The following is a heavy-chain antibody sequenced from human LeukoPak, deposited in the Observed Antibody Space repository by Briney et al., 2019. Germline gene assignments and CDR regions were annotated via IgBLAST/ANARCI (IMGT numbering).Heavy chain of an antibody. CDR3: ARDLQYYDFWSGYSPDYYMDV. Sequence: ASVKVSCKASGYTFTSYGISWVRQAPGQGLEWMGWISAYNGNTNYAQKLQGRVTMTTDTSTSTAYTELRSLRSDDTAVYYCARDLQYYDFWSGYSPDYYMDVWGKGTTVTVSS. J-gene: IGHJ6*03. D-gene: IGHD3-3*01. CDR2: ISAYNGNT. V-gene: IGHV1-18*01. CDR1: GYTFTSYG.